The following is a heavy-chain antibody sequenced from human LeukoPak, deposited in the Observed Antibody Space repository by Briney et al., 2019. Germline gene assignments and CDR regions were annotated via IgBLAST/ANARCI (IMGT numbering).Heavy chain of an antibody. CDR2: INSDGSST. Sequence: GGSLRLSCTASGFTFSSYAMNWVRQAPGKGLVWVSRINSDGSSTNYADSVKGRFTISRDSAKNTLYLQMNSLRAEDTAVYYCARHPGDYWGQGTLVTVSS. CDR1: GFTFSSYA. J-gene: IGHJ4*02. V-gene: IGHV3-74*01. CDR3: ARHPGDY.